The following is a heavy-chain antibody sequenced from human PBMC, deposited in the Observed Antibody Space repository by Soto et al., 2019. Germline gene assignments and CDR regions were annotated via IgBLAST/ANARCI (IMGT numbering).Heavy chain of an antibody. J-gene: IGHJ4*02. D-gene: IGHD2-2*02. CDR1: GFTFSSYS. CDR2: ISSSSSTI. CDR3: ARDVKPLADPNTPPFDY. Sequence: PGGSLRLSCAASGFTFSSYSMNWVRQAPGKGLEWVSYISSSSSTIYYADSVKGRFTISRDNAKNSLYLQMNSLRAEDTAVYYCARDVKPLADPNTPPFDYWGQGTLVTVSS. V-gene: IGHV3-48*01.